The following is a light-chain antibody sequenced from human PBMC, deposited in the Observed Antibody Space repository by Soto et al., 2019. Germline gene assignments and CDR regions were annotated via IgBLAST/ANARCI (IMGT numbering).Light chain of an antibody. Sequence: DIQMTQSPSSLYASVGDRVTITCRASQSISSYLNWYQQKPGKAPKLLIYAASSLQGGVPSRFSGSGSGTDFTLTISTLQPEDFATYYCQQSYSTPLYTFGQGTKLEIK. CDR3: QQSYSTPLYT. CDR1: QSISSY. V-gene: IGKV1-39*01. CDR2: AAS. J-gene: IGKJ2*01.